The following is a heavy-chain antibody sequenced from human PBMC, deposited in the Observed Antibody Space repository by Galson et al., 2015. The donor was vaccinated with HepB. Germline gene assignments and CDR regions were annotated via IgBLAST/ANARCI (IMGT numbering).Heavy chain of an antibody. CDR3: TRLRDIVVVPAAMSFDYYYGMDV. D-gene: IGHD2-2*01. V-gene: IGHV3-73*01. Sequence: LRLSCAASGFTFSGSAMHWVRQASGKGLEWVGRIRSKANSYATAYAASVKGRFTISRDDSKNTAYLRMNSLKTEDTAVYYCTRLRDIVVVPAAMSFDYYYGMDVWGQGTTVTVSS. CDR2: IRSKANSYAT. J-gene: IGHJ6*02. CDR1: GFTFSGSA.